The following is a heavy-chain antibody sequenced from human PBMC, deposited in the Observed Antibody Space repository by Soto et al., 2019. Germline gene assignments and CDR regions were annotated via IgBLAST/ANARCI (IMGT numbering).Heavy chain of an antibody. D-gene: IGHD6-13*01. V-gene: IGHV4-59*08. J-gene: IGHJ4*02. Sequence: QVQLQESGPGLVKPSETLSLTCTVSGGSISSYYWSWIRQPPGKGLEWIGYIYYSGSTNYNPSLKSRVTTSVDTSKHQFSLKLSSVTAADTAVYYCAASRYSSSWTPSYWGQGTLVTVSS. CDR3: AASRYSSSWTPSY. CDR1: GGSISSYY. CDR2: IYYSGST.